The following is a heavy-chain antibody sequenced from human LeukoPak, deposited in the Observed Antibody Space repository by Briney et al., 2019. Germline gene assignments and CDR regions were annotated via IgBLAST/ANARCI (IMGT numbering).Heavy chain of an antibody. J-gene: IGHJ4*02. D-gene: IGHD4-23*01. Sequence: GGSLRLSCAASGVTFSNYAMSWVRQAPGKGLEWVSVLSGSGGSTYYAHSVKGRFTISRDNSNNKLFLQMHSLRAEDDTAVYFCAKHLDYGANSGFDCWGQGTLVTVSS. CDR1: GVTFSNYA. V-gene: IGHV3-23*01. CDR2: LSGSGGST. CDR3: AKHLDYGANSGFDC.